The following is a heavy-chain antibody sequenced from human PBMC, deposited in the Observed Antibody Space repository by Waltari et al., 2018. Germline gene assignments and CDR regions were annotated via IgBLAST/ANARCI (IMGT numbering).Heavy chain of an antibody. CDR2: IKQDGSEK. CDR3: ARGLSSAFDI. V-gene: IGHV3-7*01. Sequence: EVQLVESGGGLVQPGGSLRLSCAASGLTFRSYWMNWVRQAPGKGLEWVANIKQDGSEKYYVDSVKGRFTISRDNAKNSLYLQMNSLRAEDTAVYYCARGLSSAFDIWGQGTMVTVSS. CDR1: GLTFRSYW. J-gene: IGHJ3*02.